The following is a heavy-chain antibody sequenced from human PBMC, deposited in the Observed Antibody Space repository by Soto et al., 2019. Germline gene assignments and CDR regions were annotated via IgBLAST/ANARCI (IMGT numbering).Heavy chain of an antibody. D-gene: IGHD3-3*01. CDR1: GCTFSIYA. V-gene: IGHV1-69*01. Sequence: SVKVSCKGSGCTFSIYAISGVRQAQRQGLEWMGGIIPIFGTANYAQKFQGRVTITADESTSTAYMELSSLRSEDTAVYYCARGGRDFGVGNPTTTYYYYGMDVWGQGTTVTVSS. CDR3: ARGGRDFGVGNPTTTYYYYGMDV. J-gene: IGHJ6*02. CDR2: IIPIFGTA.